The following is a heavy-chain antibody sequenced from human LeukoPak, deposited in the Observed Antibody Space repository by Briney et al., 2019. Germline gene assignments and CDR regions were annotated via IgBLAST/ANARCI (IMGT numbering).Heavy chain of an antibody. CDR3: AEWFYDY. J-gene: IGHJ4*02. Sequence: SKTLSLTCAVYGGSFSGYYWSWIRQPPGKGLEWIGEINHSGSTNYNPSLKSRVTISVDTSKNQFPLKLSSVTAADTAVYYCAEWFYDYWGQGTLVTVSS. D-gene: IGHD3-3*01. CDR2: INHSGST. CDR1: GGSFSGYY. V-gene: IGHV4-34*01.